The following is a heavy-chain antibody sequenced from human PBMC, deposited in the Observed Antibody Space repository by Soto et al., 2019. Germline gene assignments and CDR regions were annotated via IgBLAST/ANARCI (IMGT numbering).Heavy chain of an antibody. V-gene: IGHV5-51*01. CDR3: ARASIVVTTIPSAFDV. CDR1: GYSFTSYW. J-gene: IGHJ3*01. Sequence: PGESLKISCKGSGYSFTSYWIGWVRQMPGKCLEWVGIIFPGDSDTRYIPSFEGQVTISVDKSINTAYLQLSSLTASDTAIYFCARASIVVTTIPSAFDVWGQGTMVTVSS. CDR2: IFPGDSDT. D-gene: IGHD2-21*02.